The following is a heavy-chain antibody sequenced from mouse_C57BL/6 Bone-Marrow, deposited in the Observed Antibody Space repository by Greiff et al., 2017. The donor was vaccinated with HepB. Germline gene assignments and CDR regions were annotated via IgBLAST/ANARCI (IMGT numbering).Heavy chain of an antibody. CDR3: ARWVSEDYDY. CDR2: IDPSDSYT. J-gene: IGHJ2*01. CDR1: GYTFTSYW. V-gene: IGHV1-59*01. D-gene: IGHD2-4*01. Sequence: QVQLQQPGAELVRPGTSVKLSCKASGYTFTSYWMHWVKQRPGQGLEWIGVIDPSDSYTNYNQKFKGKATLTVDTSSSTAYMQLSSLTSEDSAVYYCARWVSEDYDYWGQGTTLTVSS.